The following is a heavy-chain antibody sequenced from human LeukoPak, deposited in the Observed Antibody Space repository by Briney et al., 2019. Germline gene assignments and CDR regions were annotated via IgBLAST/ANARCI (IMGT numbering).Heavy chain of an antibody. CDR3: ARDVQNYYYYYMDV. J-gene: IGHJ6*03. Sequence: SETLSLTCTVSGGSISSYYWSWIRQPPGKGLEWIGYIYYSGSTNYNPSLTSRVTISVDTSKNQFSLNLISVTAADTAVYYCARDVQNYYYYYMDVWGKGTTVTVSS. CDR2: IYYSGST. CDR1: GGSISSYY. V-gene: IGHV4-59*01.